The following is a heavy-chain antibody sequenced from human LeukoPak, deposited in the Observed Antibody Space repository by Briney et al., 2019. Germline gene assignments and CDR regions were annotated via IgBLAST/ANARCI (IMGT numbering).Heavy chain of an antibody. J-gene: IGHJ4*02. CDR3: ASPSRYCSGGSCLDYFDY. CDR2: INPNTGNP. CDR1: GYTFTNYA. V-gene: IGHV7-4-1*02. Sequence: ASVKVSCKASGYTFTNYAMNWVRQAPGQGLEWMGWINPNTGNPTYAQGFTGRFVFSLDTSVSTAYLQISSLKADDTAVYYCASPSRYCSGGSCLDYFDYWGQGTLVTVSS. D-gene: IGHD2-15*01.